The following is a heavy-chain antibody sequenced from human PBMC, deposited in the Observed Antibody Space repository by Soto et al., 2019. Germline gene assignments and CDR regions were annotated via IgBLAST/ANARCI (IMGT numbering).Heavy chain of an antibody. CDR1: GGSISSHY. D-gene: IGHD5-12*01. CDR3: ARLDGYASGFDY. J-gene: IGHJ4*02. Sequence: PSETLSLTCTVSGGSISSHYWSWIRQPPGQGLEWIGYIYYSGSTNYNPSLKSRVTISVDTSKSQFSLRLSSVTAADTAVYFCARLDGYASGFDYWGQCAMVTVS. CDR2: IYYSGST. V-gene: IGHV4-59*08.